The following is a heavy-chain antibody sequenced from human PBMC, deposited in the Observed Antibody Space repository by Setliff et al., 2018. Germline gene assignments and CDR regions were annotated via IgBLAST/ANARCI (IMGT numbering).Heavy chain of an antibody. Sequence: SETLSLTCSVLGDSLSSGTQYWAWIRQPPGKGLEWIGNINYSGSTYYNPSLKSRVTMTVDASKNQVSLKVTSVTAEDTAVYYCAKVDIDYIMTRDNTWQYFFYMDVWGRGTTVTVSS. V-gene: IGHV4-39*01. J-gene: IGHJ6*03. D-gene: IGHD5-12*01. CDR3: AKVDIDYIMTRDNTWQYFFYMDV. CDR1: GDSLSSGTQY. CDR2: INYSGST.